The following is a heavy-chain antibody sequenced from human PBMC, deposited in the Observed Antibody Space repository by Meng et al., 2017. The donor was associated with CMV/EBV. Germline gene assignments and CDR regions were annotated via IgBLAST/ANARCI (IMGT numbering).Heavy chain of an antibody. J-gene: IGHJ4*02. D-gene: IGHD3-3*01. CDR3: ARDNRRGGVDY. CDR2: IYYSGRT. CDR1: GGSISSGDYY. Sequence: QVQCHESGPGLVKPSQTLYLSCTFSGGSISSGDYYWSWIRQPPGKGLEWIGYIYYSGRTYYNPSLKSRVTISVDTSKNQFSLKLSSVTAADTAVYYCARDNRRGGVDYWGQGTLVTVSS. V-gene: IGHV4-30-4*08.